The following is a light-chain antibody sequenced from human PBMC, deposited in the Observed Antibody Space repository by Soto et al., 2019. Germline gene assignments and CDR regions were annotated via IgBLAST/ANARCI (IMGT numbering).Light chain of an antibody. CDR1: QTITSRY. J-gene: IGKJ1*01. CDR2: GAS. Sequence: EIVLTQSPFTLSLYPWEIATLSCRAIQTITSRYLVWYQQRPGQAPRLLVYGASSRAPGVPDRFSGSGSGTDFTLTVSSLEPEHFAVYYCQQRSNWLSWTFGQGTKVDI. CDR3: QQRSNWLSWT. V-gene: IGKV3D-20*02.